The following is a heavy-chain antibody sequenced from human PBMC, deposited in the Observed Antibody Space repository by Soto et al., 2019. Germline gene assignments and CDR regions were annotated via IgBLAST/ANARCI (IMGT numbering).Heavy chain of an antibody. CDR3: ARSGSEVDY. D-gene: IGHD3-10*01. Sequence: EVQLVESGGDLVQPGGSLRLSCAASGFTFSHYWMTWVRQAPGKGLEWVANIKKDGSQKNYVDSVKGRFTVSRDNAKNSLYLQMNSLRAEDTGMYYCARSGSEVDYWGQGTQVIVSS. V-gene: IGHV3-7*01. CDR2: IKKDGSQK. J-gene: IGHJ4*02. CDR1: GFTFSHYW.